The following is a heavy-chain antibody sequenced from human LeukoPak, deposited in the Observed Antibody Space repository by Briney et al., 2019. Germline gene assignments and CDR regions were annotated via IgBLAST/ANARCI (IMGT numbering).Heavy chain of an antibody. D-gene: IGHD6-19*01. CDR1: GGSISSGGYY. J-gene: IGHJ6*02. V-gene: IGHV4-31*03. CDR3: AREKAVAGTNGNYYYGMDV. CDR2: IYYSGST. Sequence: PSQTLSLTCTVSGGSISSGGYYWSWIRQHPGKGLEWIGYIYYSGSTYYNPSLKSRVTISVDTSKNQFSLKLSSVTAADTAVYYCAREKAVAGTNGNYYYGMDVWGQGTTVTVSS.